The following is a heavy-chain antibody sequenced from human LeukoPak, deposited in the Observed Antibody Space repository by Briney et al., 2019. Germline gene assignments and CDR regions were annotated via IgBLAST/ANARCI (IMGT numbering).Heavy chain of an antibody. J-gene: IGHJ4*02. CDR3: ARIRQQLVQPFDY. Sequence: SETLSPTCTVYGVSFRNYYWSWIRQPPGKGLEWIGEINHSGSTDYNPSLKSRVTISLDWSKNQFSLKLSSVTAADTAVYYCARIRQQLVQPFDYWGQGTLVTVSS. D-gene: IGHD6-13*01. CDR1: GVSFRNYY. CDR2: INHSGST. V-gene: IGHV4-34*01.